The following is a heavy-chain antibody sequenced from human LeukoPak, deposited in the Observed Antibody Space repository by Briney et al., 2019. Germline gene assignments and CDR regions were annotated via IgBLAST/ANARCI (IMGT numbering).Heavy chain of an antibody. V-gene: IGHV3-53*04. CDR3: AKGRELLPDAFDI. Sequence: GGSLRLSCAASGFTVSSNYMSWVRQAPGKGLEWVSVIYSGGSTYYADSVKGRFTISRHNSKNTLYPQMNSLRAEDTAVYYCAKGRELLPDAFDIWGQGTMVTVSS. D-gene: IGHD1-26*01. CDR1: GFTVSSNY. J-gene: IGHJ3*02. CDR2: IYSGGST.